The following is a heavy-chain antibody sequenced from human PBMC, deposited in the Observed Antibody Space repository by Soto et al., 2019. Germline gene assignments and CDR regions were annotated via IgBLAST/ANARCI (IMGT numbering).Heavy chain of an antibody. CDR1: GGSFSGYY. CDR3: ARVTTVTYYYYGMDV. V-gene: IGHV4-34*01. J-gene: IGHJ6*02. Sequence: SETLSLTCAVYGGSFSGYYWSWIRQPPGKGLEWIGEINHSGSTNYNPSLKSRVTISVDTYKNQFSLKLSSVTAADTAFYYCARVTTVTYYYYGMDVWGQGTTVTVSS. CDR2: INHSGST. D-gene: IGHD4-4*01.